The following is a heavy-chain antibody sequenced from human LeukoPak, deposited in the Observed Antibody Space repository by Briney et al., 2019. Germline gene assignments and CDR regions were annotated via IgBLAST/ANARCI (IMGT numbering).Heavy chain of an antibody. V-gene: IGHV4-34*01. CDR2: INHSGST. CDR3: AREDSSGYYYVKGGGYFDY. J-gene: IGHJ4*02. CDR1: GGSFSGYY. Sequence: PSETLSLTCAVYGGSFSGYYWSWIRQPPGKGLEWIEEINHSGSTNYNPSLKSRVTISVDTSKNQFSLKLSSVTAADTAVYYCAREDSSGYYYVKGGGYFDYWGQGTLVTVSS. D-gene: IGHD3-22*01.